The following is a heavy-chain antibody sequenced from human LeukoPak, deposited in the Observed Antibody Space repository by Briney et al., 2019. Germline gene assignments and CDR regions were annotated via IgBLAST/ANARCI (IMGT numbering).Heavy chain of an antibody. CDR2: IYYSGTT. J-gene: IGHJ4*02. V-gene: IGHV4-31*03. CDR3: ARDVTGGSYFDY. D-gene: IGHD1-26*01. CDR1: GGSIDNDTYY. Sequence: SETLSLTCTVSGGSIDNDTYYWTWIRQHPGKGLEWIGSIYYSGTTYYNPSLKSRVTMSVDTSKNQFSLKLISVTAADTAVYYCARDVTGGSYFDYWGQGTLVTVSS.